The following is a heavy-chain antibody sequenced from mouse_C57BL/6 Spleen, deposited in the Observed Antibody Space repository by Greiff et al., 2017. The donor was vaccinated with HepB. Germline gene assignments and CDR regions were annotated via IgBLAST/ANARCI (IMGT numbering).Heavy chain of an antibody. Sequence: VQLQQSGAELVKPGASVKLSCKASGYTFTSYWMHWVKQRPGQGLEWIGMIHPNSGSTNYNEKFKSKATLTVDESSSTAYMQLSSLTSEDSAVYYCARDGGNYAYFDYWGQGTTLTVSS. CDR3: ARDGGNYAYFDY. CDR1: GYTFTSYW. D-gene: IGHD2-1*01. J-gene: IGHJ2*01. CDR2: IHPNSGST. V-gene: IGHV1-64*01.